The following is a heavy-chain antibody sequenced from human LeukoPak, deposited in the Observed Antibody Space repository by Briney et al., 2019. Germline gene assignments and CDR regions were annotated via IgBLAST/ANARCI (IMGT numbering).Heavy chain of an antibody. V-gene: IGHV4-59*08. Sequence: SETLSLTCSVSGGPITVYHWIWIRQPPGKGLEFIGYIHYTGSTNYNSSLTSRVTISLDTSRNQFSLKLNSVTAADTAVYYCAKSNGYGLADIWGQGTMVTVSS. D-gene: IGHD6-13*01. CDR3: AKSNGYGLADI. CDR2: IHYTGST. J-gene: IGHJ3*02. CDR1: GGPITVYH.